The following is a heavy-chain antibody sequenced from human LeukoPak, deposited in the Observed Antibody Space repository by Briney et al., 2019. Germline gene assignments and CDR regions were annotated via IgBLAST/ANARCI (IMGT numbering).Heavy chain of an antibody. CDR2: INHSGST. Sequence: PSETLSLTCAVYGGSFSGYYWSWIRQPPGKGLEWIGEINHSGSTNYNPSLKSRVTISVDTSKNQFSLKLSSVTAADTAVYYCASSLRIPVASWGQGTLVTVSS. J-gene: IGHJ5*02. CDR1: GGSFSGYY. CDR3: ASSLRIPVAS. D-gene: IGHD6-19*01. V-gene: IGHV4-34*01.